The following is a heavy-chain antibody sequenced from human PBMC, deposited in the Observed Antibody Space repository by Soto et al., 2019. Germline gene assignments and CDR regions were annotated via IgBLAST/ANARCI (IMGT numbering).Heavy chain of an antibody. Sequence: GGSLRLSCAASGFTFSSYWMSWVRQAPGKGLEWVANIKQDGSEKYYVDSVKGRFTISRDNAKNSLYLQMNSLRAEDTAVYYCARDLTIFGVVIIGPDAFDIWGQGTMVTVSS. CDR2: IKQDGSEK. D-gene: IGHD3-3*01. CDR3: ARDLTIFGVVIIGPDAFDI. V-gene: IGHV3-7*01. J-gene: IGHJ3*02. CDR1: GFTFSSYW.